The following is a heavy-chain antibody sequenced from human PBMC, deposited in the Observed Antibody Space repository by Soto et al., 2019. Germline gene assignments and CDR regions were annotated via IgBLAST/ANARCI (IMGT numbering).Heavy chain of an antibody. D-gene: IGHD3-22*01. CDR1: GGTFSSYT. CDR2: IIPILGIA. V-gene: IGHV1-69*02. Sequence: ASVKVSCKASGGTFSSYTISWVRQAPGQGLEWMGRIIPILGIANYAQKFQGRVTITADKSTSTAYMELSSLRSEDTAVYYCARTPYSGYAPLDYWGQGTLVTVSS. J-gene: IGHJ4*02. CDR3: ARTPYSGYAPLDY.